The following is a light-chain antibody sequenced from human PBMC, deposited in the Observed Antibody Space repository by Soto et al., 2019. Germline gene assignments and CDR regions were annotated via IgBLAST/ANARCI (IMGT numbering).Light chain of an antibody. Sequence: VMRQSPATLSVSLGEGATLSCRASQGIDDSLAWYQHKPGQAPRLLIYDTSTMATGVPSRFSGSRSGAEFTLTINSLQSEDFAVYYCQPYNNWPLTFGGGTKVDIK. J-gene: IGKJ4*01. V-gene: IGKV3-15*01. CDR3: QPYNNWPLT. CDR1: QGIDDS. CDR2: DTS.